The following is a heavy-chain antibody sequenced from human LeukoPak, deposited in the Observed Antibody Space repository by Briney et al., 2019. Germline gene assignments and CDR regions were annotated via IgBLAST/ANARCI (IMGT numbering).Heavy chain of an antibody. CDR1: GDSISSFS. Sequence: PSKTLSLTCTVSGDSISSFSWSWIRQSPGKRLEWIGYLYYSGTANYNPSLRSRVTISSDTSKNQFSLKLSSLAAADTAMYYCARGPSSGQYVSPLDYWGQGTLVTVSS. CDR3: ARGPSSGQYVSPLDY. V-gene: IGHV4-59*01. CDR2: LYYSGTA. D-gene: IGHD6-25*01. J-gene: IGHJ4*02.